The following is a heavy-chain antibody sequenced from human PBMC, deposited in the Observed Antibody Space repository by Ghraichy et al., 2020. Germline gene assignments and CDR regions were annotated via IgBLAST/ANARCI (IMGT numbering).Heavy chain of an antibody. D-gene: IGHD6-13*01. J-gene: IGHJ4*02. CDR1: GFTFGDYA. CDR2: ISGDGGST. Sequence: GGSLRLSCATSGFTFGDYAMHWVRQAPGKGLEWVSLISGDGGSTYYADTVWGRFTISRDNSKSSLYPQMNSLRTEDTALYYCAKVRGYSSRFYYFDYWGQGTLVTVSS. V-gene: IGHV3-43*02. CDR3: AKVRGYSSRFYYFDY.